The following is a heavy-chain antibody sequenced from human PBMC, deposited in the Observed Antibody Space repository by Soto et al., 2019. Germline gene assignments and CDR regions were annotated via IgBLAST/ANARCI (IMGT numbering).Heavy chain of an antibody. CDR2: INPNSGGT. CDR1: GYTFTGYY. J-gene: IGHJ6*02. CDR3: ARSELLDYYYYGMDV. D-gene: IGHD2-15*01. V-gene: IGHV1-2*02. Sequence: ASVKVPCKASGYTFTGYYMHWVRQAPGQGLEWMGWINPNSGGTNYAQKFQGRVTMTRDTSISTAYMELSRLRSDDTAVYYCARSELLDYYYYGMDVWGQGTTVTVSS.